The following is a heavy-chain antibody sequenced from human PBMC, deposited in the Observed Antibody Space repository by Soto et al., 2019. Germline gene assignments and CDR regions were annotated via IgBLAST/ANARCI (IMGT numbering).Heavy chain of an antibody. D-gene: IGHD2-2*01. CDR1: CDCIISTIW. CDR3: ARVRQYYSRTNCYQDT. J-gene: IGHJ5*02. CDR2: IHHGGNI. V-gene: IGHV4-4*02. Sequence: PSETLSLTCAVSCDCIISTIWWHWFRKSPDKGLEWMGEIHHGGNINYNPSLKSRVTISMDKSKNQFSLKLNSVTAWDTAVYYYARVRQYYSRTNCYQDTRGQRPLVTVYS.